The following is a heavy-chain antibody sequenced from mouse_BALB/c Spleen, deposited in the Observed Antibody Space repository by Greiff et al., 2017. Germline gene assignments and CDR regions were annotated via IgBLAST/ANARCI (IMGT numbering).Heavy chain of an antibody. J-gene: IGHJ3*01. CDR3: ATIYYGNEAY. CDR2: IWAGGST. V-gene: IGHV2-9*02. D-gene: IGHD2-1*01. CDR1: GFSLTSYG. Sequence: VQGVESGPGLVAPSQSLSITCTVSGFSLTSYGVHWVRQPPGKGLEWLGVIWAGGSTNYNSALMSRLSISKDNSKSQVFLKMNSLQTDDTAMYYCATIYYGNEAYWGQGTLVTVSA.